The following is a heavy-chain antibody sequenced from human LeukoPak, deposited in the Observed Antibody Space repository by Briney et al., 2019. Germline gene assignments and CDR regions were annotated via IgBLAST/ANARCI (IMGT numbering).Heavy chain of an antibody. V-gene: IGHV1-18*01. CDR3: ARGSMREDTAMVNFGY. CDR2: ISAYNGNT. CDR1: GYTFTSYG. Sequence: GASVKVSCKASGYTFTSYGISWVRQAPGQGLEWMGWISAYNGNTNYAQKLQGRVTMTTDTSTSTAYMELRSLRSDDTAVYYCARGSMREDTAMVNFGYWGQGTLVTVSS. J-gene: IGHJ4*02. D-gene: IGHD5-18*01.